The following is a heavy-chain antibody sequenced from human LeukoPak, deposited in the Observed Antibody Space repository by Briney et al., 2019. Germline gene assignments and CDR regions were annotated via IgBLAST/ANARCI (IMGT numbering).Heavy chain of an antibody. Sequence: PGGSLRLSCAASGFTFSDYYMTWIRQAPGRGLEWISYINGSSSDINYADSVRGRFTISRDNAKNSLYLLMNSLRVEDTAVYYCARRGTTYCTVDSCHPNWFDPWGQGTLVTVSS. V-gene: IGHV3-11*03. CDR2: INGSSSDI. D-gene: IGHD2-15*01. J-gene: IGHJ5*02. CDR3: ARRGTTYCTVDSCHPNWFDP. CDR1: GFTFSDYY.